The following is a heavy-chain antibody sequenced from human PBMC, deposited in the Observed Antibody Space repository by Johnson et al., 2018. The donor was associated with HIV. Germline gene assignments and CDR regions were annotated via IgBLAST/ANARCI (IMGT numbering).Heavy chain of an antibody. V-gene: IGHV3-30-3*01. CDR2: ISYDGSNK. Sequence: QVQLVESGGGVVQPGRSLRLSCAASGFTFSSYAMHWVRQAPGKGLEWVAVISYDGSNKYYADSVKGRFTISRDNSKNTLYLQMTSLRAEDTAVYYCARDRGSRPAVAFDIWGQGTMVTVSA. CDR3: ARDRGSRPAVAFDI. J-gene: IGHJ3*02. CDR1: GFTFSSYA.